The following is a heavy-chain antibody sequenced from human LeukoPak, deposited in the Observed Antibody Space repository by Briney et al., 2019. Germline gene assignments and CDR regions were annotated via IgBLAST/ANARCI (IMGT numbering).Heavy chain of an antibody. Sequence: ASVKVSCKASGYTFTSYGINWVRQATGQGLEWMGWMNPNSGNTGYAQKFQGRVTMTRNTSISTAYMELSSLRSEDTAVYYCAIKNRGYCSGGSCQMVDYWGQGTLVTVSS. CDR1: GYTFTSYG. CDR3: AIKNRGYCSGGSCQMVDY. V-gene: IGHV1-8*02. J-gene: IGHJ4*02. CDR2: MNPNSGNT. D-gene: IGHD2-15*01.